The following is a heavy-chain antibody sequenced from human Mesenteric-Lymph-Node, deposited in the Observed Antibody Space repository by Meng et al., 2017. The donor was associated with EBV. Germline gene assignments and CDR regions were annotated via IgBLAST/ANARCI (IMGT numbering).Heavy chain of an antibody. CDR2: IYYSGST. J-gene: IGHJ4*02. Sequence: QVQLQQGGAGLLKPSETLSLTCTVSGGSISSSSYYWGWIRQPPGKGLEWIGSIYYSGSTYYNPSLKSRVTISVDTSKNQFSLKLSSVTAADAAVHYCARLKAGKLDYWGQGTLVTVSS. CDR1: GGSISSSSYY. D-gene: IGHD1-1*01. V-gene: IGHV4-39*01. CDR3: ARLKAGKLDY.